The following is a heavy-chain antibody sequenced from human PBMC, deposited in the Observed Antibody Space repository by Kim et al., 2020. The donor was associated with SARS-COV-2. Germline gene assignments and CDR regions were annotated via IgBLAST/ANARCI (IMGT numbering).Heavy chain of an antibody. V-gene: IGHV4-30-4*01. D-gene: IGHD6-19*01. CDR2: IYHSGIT. CDR1: GGSVSSDDYY. J-gene: IGHJ2*01. Sequence: SETLSLTCTVSGGSVSSDDYYWSWVRQPPGKGLEWIGYIYHSGITYYNPSLKSRLTISVDTSKNQFSLKLSSVTAADTAVYYCARLHLAVAGTWDWYFDLWGRDTLVTVS. CDR3: ARLHLAVAGTWDWYFDL.